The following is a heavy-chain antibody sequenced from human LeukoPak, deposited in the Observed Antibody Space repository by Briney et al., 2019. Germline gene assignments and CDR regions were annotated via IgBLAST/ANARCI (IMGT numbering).Heavy chain of an antibody. CDR3: AKMGGYCSSTSCYDIYYFDY. Sequence: PGGSLRLSCAASGFTFSSYAMSWVRQAPGKGLEWVSAISGSGGSTYYADSVKGRFTISRDNSKNTLYLQMNSLRAEDTAVYYCAKMGGYCSSTSCYDIYYFDYWGQGTLVTVSS. V-gene: IGHV3-23*01. D-gene: IGHD2-2*01. CDR1: GFTFSSYA. J-gene: IGHJ4*02. CDR2: ISGSGGST.